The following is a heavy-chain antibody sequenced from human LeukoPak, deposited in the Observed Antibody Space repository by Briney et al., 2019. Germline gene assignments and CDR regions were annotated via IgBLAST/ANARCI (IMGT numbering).Heavy chain of an antibody. V-gene: IGHV3-7*03. CDR3: ARETNYDSSGYHKGGYFEYFQH. CDR2: IKQDGSEK. D-gene: IGHD3-22*01. J-gene: IGHJ1*01. Sequence: GGSLRLSCAASGFTFSSYWMNWVRQAPGKGLEWVANIKQDGSEKYYVDSVKGRFTISRDNAKNSLYLQMNSLRAENTAVYYCARETNYDSSGYHKGGYFEYFQHWGQGTLVTVSS. CDR1: GFTFSSYW.